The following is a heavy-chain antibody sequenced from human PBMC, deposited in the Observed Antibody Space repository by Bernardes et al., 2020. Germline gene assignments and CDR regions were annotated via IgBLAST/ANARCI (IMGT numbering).Heavy chain of an antibody. V-gene: IGHV1-18*01. CDR1: LYTLTSYG. Sequence: ASVQVSFKASLYTLTSYGISWLRQPPGQGLEWMGWISAINGNTNYAQRFQGRVTMTTDTSTSTAYMELKSLRYDDTAVYYCAGDSEGFWSGSKYQSGLVNYWGQGTLVTVSS. CDR2: ISAINGNT. CDR3: AGDSEGFWSGSKYQSGLVNY. D-gene: IGHD3-3*01. J-gene: IGHJ4*02.